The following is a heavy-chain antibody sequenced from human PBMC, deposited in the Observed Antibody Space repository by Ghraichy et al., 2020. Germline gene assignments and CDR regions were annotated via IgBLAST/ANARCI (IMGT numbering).Heavy chain of an antibody. D-gene: IGHD4-23*01. V-gene: IGHV3-48*02. CDR2: ITSSSRTI. Sequence: ESLNISCVGSGFTFSGYNMNWVRQSPGKGLEWVSYITSSSRTIFYADSVKGRFTISRDNAQNSLYLQMNSLRDEDTAIYYCARASSVVRFYYYDGMDVWGQGTTVTVSS. J-gene: IGHJ6*02. CDR1: GFTFSGYN. CDR3: ARASSVVRFYYYDGMDV.